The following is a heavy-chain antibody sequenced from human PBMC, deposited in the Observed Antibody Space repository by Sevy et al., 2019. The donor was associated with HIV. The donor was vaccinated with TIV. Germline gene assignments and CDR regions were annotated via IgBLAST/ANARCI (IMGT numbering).Heavy chain of an antibody. CDR2: IIPIFGTA. Sequence: ASVKVSCKASGGTFSSYAISWVRQAPGQGLEWMGGIIPIFGTANYAQKFQGRVTITADESTSTAYMELSSLGSEDTAVYYCARKSVDYYDSSGYYYDYFDYWGQGTLVTVSS. D-gene: IGHD3-22*01. CDR3: ARKSVDYYDSSGYYYDYFDY. CDR1: GGTFSSYA. V-gene: IGHV1-69*13. J-gene: IGHJ4*02.